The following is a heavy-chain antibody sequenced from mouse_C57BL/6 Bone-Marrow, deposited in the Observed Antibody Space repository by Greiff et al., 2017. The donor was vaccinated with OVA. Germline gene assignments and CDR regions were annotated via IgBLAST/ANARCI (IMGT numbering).Heavy chain of an antibody. D-gene: IGHD1-1*01. CDR1: GFNIKNTY. Sequence: VQLQQSVAELVRPGASVKLSCTASGFNIKNTYMHWVKQRPEQGLEWIGRIDPANGNTKYAPKFQGKATITADTSSNTAYLQLSSLTSEDTASYYCASFRLNYYGSSYRYFDVWGTGTTVTVSS. CDR2: IDPANGNT. CDR3: ASFRLNYYGSSYRYFDV. V-gene: IGHV14-3*01. J-gene: IGHJ1*03.